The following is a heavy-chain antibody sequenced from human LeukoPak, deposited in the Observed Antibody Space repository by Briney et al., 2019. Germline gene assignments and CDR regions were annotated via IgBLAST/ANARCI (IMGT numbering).Heavy chain of an antibody. CDR2: MSHGGSS. J-gene: IGHJ3*01. CDR3: ARGMQLLVRDAFDV. CDR1: GSSISRGNY. Sequence: ASETLSLTCSVSGSSISRGNYWGWIRQPPGKGLEWLGSMSHGGSSDYNPSLKSRVTILLDTSKNHFSLKLTSVTAADTAMYYCARGMQLLVRDAFDVWGLGTMVTVSS. D-gene: IGHD6-13*01. V-gene: IGHV4-38-2*02.